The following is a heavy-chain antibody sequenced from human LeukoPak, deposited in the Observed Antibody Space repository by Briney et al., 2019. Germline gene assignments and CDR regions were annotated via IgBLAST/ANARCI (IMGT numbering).Heavy chain of an antibody. CDR3: AKDGKRGWYDILTGGPYFDY. Sequence: GGSLRLSCAASGFTFSSYAMSWVRQAPGKGLEWVSAISGSGGSTYYADSVKGRFTISRDNSKNTLYLQMNSLRAEDTAVYYCAKDGKRGWYDILTGGPYFDYWGQGTLVTVSS. CDR1: GFTFSSYA. J-gene: IGHJ4*02. V-gene: IGHV3-23*01. D-gene: IGHD3-9*01. CDR2: ISGSGGST.